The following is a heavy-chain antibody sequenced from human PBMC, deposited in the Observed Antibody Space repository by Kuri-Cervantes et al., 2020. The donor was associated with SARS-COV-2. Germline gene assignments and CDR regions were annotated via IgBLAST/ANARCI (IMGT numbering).Heavy chain of an antibody. Sequence: ESLKISCTVSGGSISSGSYYWSWIRQPPGKGLEWIGYIYYSGSTNYNPSLKSRVTISVDTSKNQLSLKLSSVTAADTAVYYCASVKYIDYYYYMDVWGKGTTVTVSS. D-gene: IGHD2-15*01. J-gene: IGHJ6*03. CDR1: GGSISSGSYY. CDR3: ASVKYIDYYYYMDV. CDR2: IYYSGST. V-gene: IGHV4-61*01.